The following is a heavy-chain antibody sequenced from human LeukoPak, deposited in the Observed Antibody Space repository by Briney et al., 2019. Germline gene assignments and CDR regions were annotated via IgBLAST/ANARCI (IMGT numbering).Heavy chain of an antibody. D-gene: IGHD2-15*01. V-gene: IGHV3-33*01. CDR2: IWYDGSQQ. Sequence: PGGSLRLSCAASGFTFSSNGMHWVRQAPGKGLEWVAAIWYDGSQQHYAGSVKGRITISRDNSNNTLYLEMNHLRADDTALYFCARRPPAAGGYCSVADCSPLLNAMDVLGKGTPVTVSS. CDR1: GFTFSSNG. CDR3: ARRPPAAGGYCSVADCSPLLNAMDV. J-gene: IGHJ6*04.